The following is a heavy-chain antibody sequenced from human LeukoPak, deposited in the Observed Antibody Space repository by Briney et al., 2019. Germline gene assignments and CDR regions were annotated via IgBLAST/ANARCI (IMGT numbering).Heavy chain of an antibody. J-gene: IGHJ4*02. CDR1: GFIFSSFG. CDR3: ARDLRSSGYYAFDY. V-gene: IGHV3-21*01. CDR2: ISTSSSYI. Sequence: KAGGSLRLSCAASGFIFSSFGMNWVRQAPGKGLEWVSCISTSSSYIYYADSVKGRFTTSRDNAKNSLYLQMNSLRAEDTAVYYCARDLRSSGYYAFDYWGQGTLVTVSS. D-gene: IGHD3-22*01.